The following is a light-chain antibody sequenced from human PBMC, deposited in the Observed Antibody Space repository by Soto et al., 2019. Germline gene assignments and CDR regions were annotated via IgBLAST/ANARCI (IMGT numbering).Light chain of an antibody. CDR2: DVT. CDR3: SSYTSSSTLV. J-gene: IGLJ1*01. V-gene: IGLV2-14*01. Sequence: QSALTQPASVSGSPGQSITISCTGISSDVGGYNYVSWYQQHPGKAPKLMIYDVTNRPSGVSNRFSGSKSGNTASLTISGLQPDDEADYYCSSYTSSSTLVFGTGTKLTVL. CDR1: SSDVGGYNY.